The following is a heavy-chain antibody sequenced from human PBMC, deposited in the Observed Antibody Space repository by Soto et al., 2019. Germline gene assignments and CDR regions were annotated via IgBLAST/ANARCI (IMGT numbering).Heavy chain of an antibody. Sequence: QVQLVESGGGVIQPGRSLRLSCAASGFTFSSYGMHWVRQAPGKGLEWVAVISYDGSNKYYADSVKGRFTIYRDNSKNTLYLQMNSLRAEDTAVYYCAKDTDSGSYSLFDYWGQGTLVTVSS. V-gene: IGHV3-30*18. CDR2: ISYDGSNK. CDR3: AKDTDSGSYSLFDY. J-gene: IGHJ4*02. D-gene: IGHD1-26*01. CDR1: GFTFSSYG.